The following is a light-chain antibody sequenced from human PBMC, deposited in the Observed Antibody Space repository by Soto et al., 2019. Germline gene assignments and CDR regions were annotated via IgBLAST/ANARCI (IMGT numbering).Light chain of an antibody. J-gene: IGLJ3*02. CDR2: TTV. CDR1: TGAVTSGHY. Sequence: QAVVTQEPSLTVSPGGRVTLTCASSTGAVTSGHYPNWFQQKPGQAPRSLIYTTVNKHSWTPARFSGSLLGGKAALTLSGVQPEDEAEYYCLLYFGGSRVFGGGTKLTVL. V-gene: IGLV7-43*01. CDR3: LLYFGGSRV.